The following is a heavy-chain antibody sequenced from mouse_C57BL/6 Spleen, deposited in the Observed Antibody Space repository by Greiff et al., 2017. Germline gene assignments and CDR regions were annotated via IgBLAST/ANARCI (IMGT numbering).Heavy chain of an antibody. V-gene: IGHV1-64*01. CDR3: ARRYDGYNYFDY. D-gene: IGHD2-3*01. CDR1: GYTFTSYW. Sequence: QVQLQQPGAELVKPGASVKLSCKASGYTFTSYWMHWVKQRPGQGLEWIGMIHPNSGSTNYNEKFKSKATLTVDKSSSTAYMQLSSLTSEDSAVYCGARRYDGYNYFDYWGQGTTLTVSS. CDR2: IHPNSGST. J-gene: IGHJ2*01.